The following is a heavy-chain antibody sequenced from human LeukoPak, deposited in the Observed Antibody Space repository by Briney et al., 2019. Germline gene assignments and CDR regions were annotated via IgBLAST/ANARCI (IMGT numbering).Heavy chain of an antibody. CDR2: IGTSSSTI. V-gene: IGHV3-48*02. CDR1: GVTFSSYS. D-gene: IGHD4-23*01. J-gene: IGHJ4*02. Sequence: PGGSLRLSCAASGVTFSSYSMNCVRQAPGKGLEWVSYIGTSSSTIYYADSVKGRFTISRDNAKNSLYLQMNSLRDEDTAVYYCARHVYGGNSGDYWGQGTLVTVSS. CDR3: ARHVYGGNSGDY.